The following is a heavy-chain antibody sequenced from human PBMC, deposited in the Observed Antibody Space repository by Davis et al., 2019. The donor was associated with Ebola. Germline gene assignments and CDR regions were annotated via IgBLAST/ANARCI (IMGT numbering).Heavy chain of an antibody. CDR2: ITKSGSHR. Sequence: GESLKISCETSGSTFSRYDMNWVRQAPGKGLEWISDITKSGSHRHYADSVKGRFTISRDNAKNSLYLQMNSLRAEDTAVYYCARMGGKGDYYNYYYMDVWGKGTAVTVSS. CDR3: ARMGGKGDYYNYYYMDV. J-gene: IGHJ6*03. D-gene: IGHD3-16*01. V-gene: IGHV3-48*03. CDR1: GSTFSRYD.